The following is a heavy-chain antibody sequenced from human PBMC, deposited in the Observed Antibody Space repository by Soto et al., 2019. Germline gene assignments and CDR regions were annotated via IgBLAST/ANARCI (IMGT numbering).Heavy chain of an antibody. V-gene: IGHV3-30-3*01. CDR2: ISYDGSDK. J-gene: IGHJ6*02. Sequence: QVQLVESGGGVVQPGRSLRLSCAASGFTFSFYAMHWVRQAPGEGLEWVALISYDGSDKFYADSVKGRFTISRDNSKNTLFLQMNSLRPEETAVYYCARDGGERGYGYGYGMDVWGQGTTVSVPS. D-gene: IGHD6-25*01. CDR1: GFTFSFYA. CDR3: ARDGGERGYGYGYGMDV.